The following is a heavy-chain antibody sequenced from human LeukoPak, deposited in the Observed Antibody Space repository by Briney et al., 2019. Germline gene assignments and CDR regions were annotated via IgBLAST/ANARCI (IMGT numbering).Heavy chain of an antibody. J-gene: IGHJ4*02. Sequence: GGSLRLSCAASGFTFSSCAMSWVRQAPGKGLEWVAVISYDGSNKYYADSVKGRFTISGDNSKNTLYLQMNSLRAEDTAVYYCATTPHCSSTSCYGSLDYWGQGTLVTVSS. D-gene: IGHD2-2*01. CDR1: GFTFSSCA. CDR2: ISYDGSNK. CDR3: ATTPHCSSTSCYGSLDY. V-gene: IGHV3-30-3*01.